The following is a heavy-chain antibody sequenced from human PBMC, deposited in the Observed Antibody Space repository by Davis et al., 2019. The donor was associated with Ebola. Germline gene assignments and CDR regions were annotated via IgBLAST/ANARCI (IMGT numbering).Heavy chain of an antibody. Sequence: GESLKISCAASGFTFSDYYMSWIRQAPGKGLEWVSYISSSGSTIYYADSVKGRFTISRDNAKNSLYLQMNSLRAEDTAVYYCAKANGGNYYYGMDVWGQGTTVTVSS. CDR2: ISSSGSTI. CDR3: AKANGGNYYYGMDV. CDR1: GFTFSDYY. D-gene: IGHD2-8*01. V-gene: IGHV3-11*01. J-gene: IGHJ6*02.